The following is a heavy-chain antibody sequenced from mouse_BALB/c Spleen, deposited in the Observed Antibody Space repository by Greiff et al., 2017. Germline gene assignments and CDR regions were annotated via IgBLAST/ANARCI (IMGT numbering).Heavy chain of an antibody. CDR1: GDSITSGY. D-gene: IGHD2-1*01. Sequence: EVKLMESGPSLVKPSQTLSLTCSVTGDSITSGYWNWIRKFPGNKLEYMGYISYSGSTYYNPSLKSRISITRDTSTNQYYLQLNSVTTEDTATYYCARFDLYGNYRDYAMDYWGQGTSVTVSS. CDR2: ISYSGST. V-gene: IGHV3-8*02. J-gene: IGHJ4*01. CDR3: ARFDLYGNYRDYAMDY.